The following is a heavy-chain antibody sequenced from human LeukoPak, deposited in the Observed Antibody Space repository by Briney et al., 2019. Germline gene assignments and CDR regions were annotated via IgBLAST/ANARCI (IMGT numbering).Heavy chain of an antibody. CDR2: ISAYNGNT. CDR1: GYTFTSHG. Sequence: GASVKVSCKASGYTFTSHGISWVRQAPGQGLEWMGWISAYNGNTNYAQKLQGRVTMTTDTSTSTAYMELRSLRSDDTAVYYCARDTRRYYYDSSGYYYLDYWGQGTLVTVSS. CDR3: ARDTRRYYYDSSGYYYLDY. J-gene: IGHJ4*02. D-gene: IGHD3-22*01. V-gene: IGHV1-18*01.